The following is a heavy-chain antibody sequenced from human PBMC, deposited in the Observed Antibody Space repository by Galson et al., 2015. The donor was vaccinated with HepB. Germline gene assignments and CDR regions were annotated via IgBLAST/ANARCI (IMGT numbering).Heavy chain of an antibody. CDR2: ISGSGGST. V-gene: IGHV3-23*01. D-gene: IGHD1-26*01. CDR3: AKDFGKWELLVDAFDI. CDR1: GFTFSSYA. Sequence: SLRLSCAASGFTFSSYAMSWVRQAPGKGLEWVSAISGSGGSTYYADSVKGRFTISRDNSKNTLYLQMNSLRAEDTAVYYCAKDFGKWELLVDAFDIWGQGTMVTVSS. J-gene: IGHJ3*02.